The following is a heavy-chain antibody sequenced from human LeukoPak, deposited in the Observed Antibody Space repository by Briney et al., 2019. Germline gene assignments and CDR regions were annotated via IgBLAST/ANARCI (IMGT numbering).Heavy chain of an antibody. CDR3: ARGRYLTTLGGAAAGFLDY. J-gene: IGHJ4*02. CDR2: INHSGST. CDR1: GVSFSGYY. Sequence: SETLSLTCGVYGVSFSGYYWNWIRQSPGKGLEWIGEINHSGSTNYNPSLKTRVTMSVDTSQKQFSLRLTSVRAADTAVYYCARGRYLTTLGGAAAGFLDYWGQGTVVTVSS. V-gene: IGHV4-34*01. D-gene: IGHD6-13*01.